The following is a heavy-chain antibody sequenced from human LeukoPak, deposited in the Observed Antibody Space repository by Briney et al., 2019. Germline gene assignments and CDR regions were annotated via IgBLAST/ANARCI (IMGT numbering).Heavy chain of an antibody. Sequence: ASVKVSCKASGYTFTSYGISWVRQAPGQGLEWMGWISAYNGNTNYAQKLQGRVTMTTDTSTSTAYMELRSPRSDDTAVYYCASSTGYSGYDLVRAFVYWGQGTLVTVSS. V-gene: IGHV1-18*01. CDR3: ASSTGYSGYDLVRAFVY. CDR1: GYTFTSYG. D-gene: IGHD5-12*01. CDR2: ISAYNGNT. J-gene: IGHJ4*02.